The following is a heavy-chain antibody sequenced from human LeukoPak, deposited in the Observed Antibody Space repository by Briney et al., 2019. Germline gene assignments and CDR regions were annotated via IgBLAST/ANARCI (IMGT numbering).Heavy chain of an antibody. CDR2: ISGSGGST. V-gene: IGHV3-23*01. J-gene: IGHJ4*02. D-gene: IGHD3-16*01. CDR1: GFTFSSYG. CDR3: AEPQDTGEYYFDY. Sequence: LAGGSLRLSCAASGFTFSSYGMRWVRQAPGKGLEWVSGISGSGGSTYYADSVKGRFTISRDNSKNTLYLQMNSLRAEDTAIYYCAEPQDTGEYYFDYWGQGTLVTVSS.